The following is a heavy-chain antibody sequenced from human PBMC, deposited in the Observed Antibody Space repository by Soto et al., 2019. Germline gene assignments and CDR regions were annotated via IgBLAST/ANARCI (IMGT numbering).Heavy chain of an antibody. CDR3: AKYQWNPGAFDP. D-gene: IGHD6-19*01. CDR2: INHRGTA. Sequence: QVQLQQWGAGLLKRSETLSLTCAVYGGSLSDYYWNWLRQPPGKGLEWIGEINHRGTASYNPSLKSRVDISVDTALTQFSLKLRSVTAADTAIYYCAKYQWNPGAFDPWGPGTQVTVSS. J-gene: IGHJ5*02. CDR1: GGSLSDYY. V-gene: IGHV4-34*01.